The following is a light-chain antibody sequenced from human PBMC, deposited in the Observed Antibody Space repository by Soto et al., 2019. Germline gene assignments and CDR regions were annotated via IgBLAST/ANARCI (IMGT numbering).Light chain of an antibody. V-gene: IGKV3-20*01. CDR1: QSVSSSY. CDR2: GAS. Sequence: EIVLTQSPGTLSLSPGERATLSCRASQSVSSSYLAWYQQKPGQAPRLLIYGASSRATGITDRFSGSGSGTDFTLTISRLEPEDFAVYYCQQYDSLWTFGQGTKVEIK. J-gene: IGKJ1*01. CDR3: QQYDSLWT.